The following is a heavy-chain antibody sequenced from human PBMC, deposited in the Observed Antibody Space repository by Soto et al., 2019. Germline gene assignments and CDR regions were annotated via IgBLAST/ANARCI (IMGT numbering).Heavy chain of an antibody. CDR3: AREKCRGGDCYYYYYYGMDV. V-gene: IGHV3-7*01. J-gene: IGHJ6*02. Sequence: GGSLRLSCAASGFTFSSYWMSWVRQAPGKGLEWVANIKQDGSEKYYVDSVKGRFTISRDNAKNSLYLQMNSLRAEDTAVYYCAREKCRGGDCYYYYYYGMDVWGQGTTVTVSS. CDR1: GFTFSSYW. CDR2: IKQDGSEK. D-gene: IGHD2-21*02.